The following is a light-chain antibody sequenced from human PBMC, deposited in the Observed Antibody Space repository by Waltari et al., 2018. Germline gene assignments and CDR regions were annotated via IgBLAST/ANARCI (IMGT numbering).Light chain of an antibody. CDR1: QGLRTSY. J-gene: IGKJ5*01. V-gene: IGKV3D-20*01. CDR3: QYYDNSVIT. Sequence: EIVLTQSPATLSLSPGERATLSCGASQGLRTSYLAWYQQQPGLAPRLLMYHASRRATSIPDRFSGSGAGKDSTLTISRLAPEDFAVYYCQYYDNSVITFGQGTLLEI. CDR2: HAS.